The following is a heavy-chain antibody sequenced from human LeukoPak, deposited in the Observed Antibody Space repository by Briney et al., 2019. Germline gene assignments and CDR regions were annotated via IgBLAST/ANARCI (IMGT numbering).Heavy chain of an antibody. J-gene: IGHJ4*02. Sequence: SVKVSCKASGGTFSSYAISWVRQAPGQGLEWMGGIIPIFGTANYAQKFQGRVTITADESTSTAYMELSSLRSEDTAVYYCASPLGSGYYTPFDYWGQGPLVTVSS. CDR3: ASPLGSGYYTPFDY. D-gene: IGHD3-3*01. V-gene: IGHV1-69*13. CDR1: GGTFSSYA. CDR2: IIPIFGTA.